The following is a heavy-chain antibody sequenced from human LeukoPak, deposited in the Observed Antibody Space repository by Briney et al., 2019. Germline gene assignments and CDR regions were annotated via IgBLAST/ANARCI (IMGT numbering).Heavy chain of an antibody. V-gene: IGHV4-61*02. CDR1: GGSISSGSYY. J-gene: IGHJ5*02. CDR3: ARDFPKLSSGWVWFDP. Sequence: SETLSLTCTVSGGSISSGSYYWSWIRQPAGKGLEWIGRIYTSGSTNYNPSLKSRVTISVDTSKNQFSLKLSSVTAADTAVYYCARDFPKLSSGWVWFDPWGQGTLVTVSS. CDR2: IYTSGST. D-gene: IGHD6-19*01.